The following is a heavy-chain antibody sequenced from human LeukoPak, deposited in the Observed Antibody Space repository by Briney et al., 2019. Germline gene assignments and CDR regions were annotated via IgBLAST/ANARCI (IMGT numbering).Heavy chain of an antibody. CDR2: ISSDGRNI. Sequence: GGSLRLSCAASGLTFSTYSMHWARQAPGKGLEGVAVISSDGRNIYYADSAKGRFTISRDNSKNRVYRQMNSLRPEDMAVYYCARDRIMPSAGERFDCWGQGTLVTVSS. V-gene: IGHV3-30-3*01. CDR1: GLTFSTYS. J-gene: IGHJ4*02. D-gene: IGHD3-16*01. CDR3: ARDRIMPSAGERFDC.